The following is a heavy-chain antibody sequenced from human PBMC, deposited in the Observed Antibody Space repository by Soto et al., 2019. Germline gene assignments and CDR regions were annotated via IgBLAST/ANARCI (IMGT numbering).Heavy chain of an antibody. CDR1: GFTFSSYS. Sequence: EVQLVESGGGLVQPGGSLRLPCAASGFTFSSYSMNWVRQAPGKGLEWVSYISSSSSTIYYADSVNGRFTISRNNAKNSQYLQMNSLSDEETAVYYCARDIERPRIVVVPAANDYWGQGTLVTVSS. J-gene: IGHJ4*01. CDR2: ISSSSSTI. CDR3: ARDIERPRIVVVPAANDY. V-gene: IGHV3-48*02. D-gene: IGHD2-2*01.